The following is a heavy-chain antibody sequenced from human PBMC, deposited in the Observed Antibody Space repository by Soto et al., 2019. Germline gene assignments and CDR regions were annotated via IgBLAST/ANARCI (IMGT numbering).Heavy chain of an antibody. Sequence: SETLSLTCTVSGGSISSSSYYWGWIRQPPGKGLEWIGRIYYSGSTYYNPSLKSRVTISVDTSKTQFSLKLSCVTAADTAVYYCARHPDYYDSSGYYYVWFDPWGQGTLVTVSS. D-gene: IGHD3-22*01. CDR1: GGSISSSSYY. CDR3: ARHPDYYDSSGYYYVWFDP. CDR2: IYYSGST. V-gene: IGHV4-39*01. J-gene: IGHJ5*02.